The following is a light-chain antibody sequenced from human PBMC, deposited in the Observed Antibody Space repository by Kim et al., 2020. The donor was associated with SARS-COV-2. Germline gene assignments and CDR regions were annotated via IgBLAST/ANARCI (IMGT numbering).Light chain of an antibody. Sequence: VAPGKTAAVPCGGKDIGSESVHWYQQKPGQAPVLVIYYDSDRPSGIPERFSGSNSGNTATLTISRVEAGDEADYFCQVWDSTSDPVFGPGTKVTAL. J-gene: IGLJ1*01. CDR3: QVWDSTSDPV. CDR2: YDS. V-gene: IGLV3-21*04. CDR1: DIGSES.